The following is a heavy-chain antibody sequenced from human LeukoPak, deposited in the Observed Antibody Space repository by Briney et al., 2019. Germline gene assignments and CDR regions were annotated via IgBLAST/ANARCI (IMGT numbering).Heavy chain of an antibody. D-gene: IGHD5-12*01. J-gene: IGHJ3*02. Sequence: GRSLRLSYAASGFTFDDYAMHWVRQAPGKGLEWVSGISWNSGSIGYADSVKGRFTISRDNAKNSPYLQMNSLRAEDTAVYYCASEWLGAFDIWGQGTMVTVSS. V-gene: IGHV3-9*01. CDR1: GFTFDDYA. CDR3: ASEWLGAFDI. CDR2: ISWNSGSI.